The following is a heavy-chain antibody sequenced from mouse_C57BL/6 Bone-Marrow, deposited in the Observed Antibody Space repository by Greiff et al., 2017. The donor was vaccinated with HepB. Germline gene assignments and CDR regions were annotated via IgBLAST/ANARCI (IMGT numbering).Heavy chain of an antibody. CDR2: INPYNGGT. V-gene: IGHV1-19*01. CDR3: ARSPRDPGVDY. Sequence: VHVKQSGPVLVKPGASVKMSCKASGYTFTDYYMNWVKQSHGKSLEWIGVINPYNGGTSYNQKFKGKATLTVDKSSSTAYMELNSLTSEDSAVYYCARSPRDPGVDYWGQGTTLTVSS. J-gene: IGHJ2*01. CDR1: GYTFTDYY.